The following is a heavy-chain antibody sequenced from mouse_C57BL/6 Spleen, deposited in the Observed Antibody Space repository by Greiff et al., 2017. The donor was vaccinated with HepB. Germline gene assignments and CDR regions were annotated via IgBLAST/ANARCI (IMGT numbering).Heavy chain of an antibody. CDR3: ARVDSNYGYYAMDY. Sequence: EVKLMESGPGLVKPSQSLSLTCSVTGYSITSGYYWNWIRQFPGNKLEWMGYISYDGSNNYNPSLKNRISITRDTSKNQFFLKLNSVTTEDTATYYCARVDSNYGYYAMDYWGQGTSVTVSS. V-gene: IGHV3-6*01. J-gene: IGHJ4*01. CDR1: GYSITSGYY. D-gene: IGHD2-5*01. CDR2: ISYDGSN.